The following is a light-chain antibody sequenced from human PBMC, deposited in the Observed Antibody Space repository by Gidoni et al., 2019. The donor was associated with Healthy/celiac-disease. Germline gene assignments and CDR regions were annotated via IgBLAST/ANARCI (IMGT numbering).Light chain of an antibody. CDR1: SGSVSTSYY. CDR2: STN. V-gene: IGLV8-61*01. CDR3: VLYMGSVIWV. J-gene: IGLJ3*02. Sequence: QTVVTQEPSFSVSPGGTVTLTCGLSSGSVSTSYYPSWYQQTPGQAPRTLIYSTNTRSSWVPDLFSGSILGNKAALTITGAQADDESDYYCVLYMGSVIWVFGGGTKLTVL.